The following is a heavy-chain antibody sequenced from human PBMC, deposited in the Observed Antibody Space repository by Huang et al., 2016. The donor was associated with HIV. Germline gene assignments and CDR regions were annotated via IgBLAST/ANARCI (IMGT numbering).Heavy chain of an antibody. CDR2: IFYTGSA. CDR1: DGSLNSGKYY. J-gene: IGHJ4*02. Sequence: SGPGLVKPSETLSLTCNVSDGSLNSGKYYWGWIRQSPGQGLEWIGSIFYTGSAHYNPSLESRVTIFVDSSKSQLAVRLRSVTAADTAVYYCARRRTHFTFDYWGQGTLVTVSS. CDR3: ARRRTHFTFDY. V-gene: IGHV4-39*01.